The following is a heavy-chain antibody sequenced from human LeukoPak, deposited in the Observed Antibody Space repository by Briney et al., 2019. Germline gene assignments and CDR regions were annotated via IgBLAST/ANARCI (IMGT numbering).Heavy chain of an antibody. Sequence: GGSLRLSCAASGFTFSSYYMSWVRQAPGKGLEWVANIKHDGSEKFYVDSVKGRFTISRDNAKNSLYLQMNSLRAEDTAVYYCASRDQSCSGGSCYPIDYWGQGTLVTVSS. CDR3: ASRDQSCSGGSCYPIDY. J-gene: IGHJ4*02. V-gene: IGHV3-7*01. D-gene: IGHD2-15*01. CDR2: IKHDGSEK. CDR1: GFTFSSYY.